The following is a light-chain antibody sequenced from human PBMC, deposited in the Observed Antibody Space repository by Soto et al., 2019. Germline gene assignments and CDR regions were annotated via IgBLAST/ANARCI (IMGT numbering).Light chain of an antibody. V-gene: IGKV3-15*01. CDR1: QDVSFN. CDR2: TAS. J-gene: IGKJ4*01. Sequence: EIVMTQSPATLSVSPGERATLSCRASQDVSFNLAWYQQKPGQAPRLLIYTASIRATGIPARFSGSGSGTEFTLTISSLQSVDFAVYFCQQYSDWPAGTLGGGTKVEIK. CDR3: QQYSDWPAGT.